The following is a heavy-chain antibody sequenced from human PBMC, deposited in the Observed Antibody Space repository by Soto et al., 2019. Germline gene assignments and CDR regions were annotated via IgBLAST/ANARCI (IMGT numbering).Heavy chain of an antibody. D-gene: IGHD5-18*01. Sequence: EVQLVESGGGLVQPGGSLRLSCAASGFTFSSYAMHWVRQAPGKGLEYVSAISSNGGSTYYANSVKGRFTISRDNSKNTLYLQMGSLRAEDMAVYYCARSGYNYEFDYWGQGTLVTVSS. CDR2: ISSNGGST. J-gene: IGHJ4*02. CDR3: ARSGYNYEFDY. V-gene: IGHV3-64*01. CDR1: GFTFSSYA.